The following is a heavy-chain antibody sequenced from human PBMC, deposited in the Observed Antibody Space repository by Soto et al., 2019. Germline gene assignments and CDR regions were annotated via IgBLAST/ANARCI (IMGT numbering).Heavy chain of an antibody. CDR1: GFTFSSYA. Sequence: PGGSLRLSCAASGFTFSSYAMSWVRQAPGKGLEWVSAISGSGGSTYYADSVKGRFTISRDNSKNTLYLQMNSLRAEDTAVYYCAKDKVAPSGGIDHVWFDPWGQGTLVTVSS. J-gene: IGHJ5*02. CDR3: AKDKVAPSGGIDHVWFDP. V-gene: IGHV3-23*01. D-gene: IGHD2-15*01. CDR2: ISGSGGST.